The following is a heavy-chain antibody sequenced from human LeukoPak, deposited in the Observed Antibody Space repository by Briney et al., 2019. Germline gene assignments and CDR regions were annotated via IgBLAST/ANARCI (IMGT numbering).Heavy chain of an antibody. V-gene: IGHV4-59*08. Sequence: SETLSLTCTVSSGSISSYYWSWIRQPPGKGLEWIGYIYYSGSTNYNPSLKSRVTISVDTSKNQFSLKLSSVTAADTAVYYCARQAFHSSGWYGFDYWGQGTLVTVSS. J-gene: IGHJ4*02. D-gene: IGHD6-19*01. CDR1: SGSISSYY. CDR3: ARQAFHSSGWYGFDY. CDR2: IYYSGST.